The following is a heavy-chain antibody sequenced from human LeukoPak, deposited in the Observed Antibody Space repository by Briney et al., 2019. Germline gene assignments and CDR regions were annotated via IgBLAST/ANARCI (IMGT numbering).Heavy chain of an antibody. J-gene: IGHJ1*01. CDR1: GFTFDDYV. CDR3: ASDSYSPEYFQH. V-gene: IGHV3-66*01. CDR2: IYSGGST. Sequence: PGGSLRLSCVASGFTFDDYVMTWVRQAPGKGLEWVSVIYSGGSTFYADSVKGRFTISRDNSKNTLYLQMNSLRAEDTAVYYCASDSYSPEYFQHWGQGTLVTVSS. D-gene: IGHD2-15*01.